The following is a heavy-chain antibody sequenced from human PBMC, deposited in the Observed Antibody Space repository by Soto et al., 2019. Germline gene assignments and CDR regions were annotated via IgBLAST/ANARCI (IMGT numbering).Heavy chain of an antibody. CDR2: IYWDDDK. V-gene: IGHV2-5*02. J-gene: IGHJ4*02. D-gene: IGHD3-3*01. CDR1: GFSLTTSGVG. CDR3: AHRILRTVFGLVTTTAIYFDF. Sequence: QITLNESGPTVVXPAETLTLTXTXXGFSLTTSGVGVGWIRQSPGKAPEWLALIYWDDDKRYSASLKSRLTITKDTSKNQVVLTMASVDPADTATYYCAHRILRTVFGLVTTTAIYFDFWGQGTPVVVSS.